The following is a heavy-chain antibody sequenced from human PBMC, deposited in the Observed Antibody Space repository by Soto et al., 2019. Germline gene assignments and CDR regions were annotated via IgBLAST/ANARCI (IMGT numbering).Heavy chain of an antibody. CDR2: ISSSSSYT. D-gene: IGHD4-4*01. J-gene: IGHJ6*02. CDR1: GFTFSDYY. V-gene: IGHV3-11*06. CDR3: ARDGNSNYALGYYYYGMDV. Sequence: GSLRLSCAASGFTFSDYYMSWIRQAPGKGLEWVSYISSSSSYTNYADSVKGRFTISRDNAKNSLYLQMNSLRAEDTAVYYCARDGNSNYALGYYYYGMDVWGQGTTVTVSS.